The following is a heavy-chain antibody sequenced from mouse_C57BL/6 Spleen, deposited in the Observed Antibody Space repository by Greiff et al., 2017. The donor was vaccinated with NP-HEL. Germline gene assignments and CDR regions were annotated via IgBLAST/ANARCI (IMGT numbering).Heavy chain of an antibody. CDR2: INPSSGYT. D-gene: IGHD3-2*02. CDR3: ARAPDSSGYAWFAY. Sequence: LVESGAELARPGASVKMSCKASGYTFTSYTMHWVKQRPGQGLEWIGYINPSSGYTKYNQKFKDQATLTADKSSSTAYMQLSSLTSEDAAVYYGARAPDSSGYAWFAYGGQGTLVTVSA. CDR1: GYTFTSYT. V-gene: IGHV1-4*01. J-gene: IGHJ3*01.